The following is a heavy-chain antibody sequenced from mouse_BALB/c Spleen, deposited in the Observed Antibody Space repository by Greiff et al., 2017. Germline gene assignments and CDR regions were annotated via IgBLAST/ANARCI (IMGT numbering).Heavy chain of an antibody. V-gene: IGHV1-63*02. CDR2: IYPGGGYT. J-gene: IGHJ2*01. CDR1: GYTFTNYW. D-gene: IGHD2-3*01. Sequence: VKLMESGAELVRPGTSVKISCKASGYTFTNYWLGWVKQRPGHGLEWIGDIYPGGGYTNYNEKFKGKATLTADTSSSTAYMQLSSLTSEDSAVYFCARSWDGFDYWGQGTTLTVSS. CDR3: ARSWDGFDY.